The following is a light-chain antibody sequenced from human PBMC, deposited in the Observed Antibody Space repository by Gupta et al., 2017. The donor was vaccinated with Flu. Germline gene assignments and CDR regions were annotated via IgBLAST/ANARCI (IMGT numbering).Light chain of an antibody. CDR1: SSDVGGYNY. V-gene: IGLV2-11*01. Sequence: QSALTQPRSVSGSPGQSVTISCTGTSSDVGGYNYVSWYQQHPGKAPKLIIYDVSKRPSGVPDRFSGSKSGNTASLTISGLQAEDEDYYYCCSYAGSYSLFGTGTKVTVL. CDR2: DVS. J-gene: IGLJ1*01. CDR3: CSYAGSYSL.